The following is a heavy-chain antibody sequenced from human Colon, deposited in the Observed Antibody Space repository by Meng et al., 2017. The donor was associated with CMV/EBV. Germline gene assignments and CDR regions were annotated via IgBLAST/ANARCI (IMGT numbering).Heavy chain of an antibody. CDR1: GGSITDTYAY. CDR3: ARDRHSEVVIALQGTFDF. D-gene: IGHD2-21*01. Sequence: SETLSLTCTVSGGSITDTYAYWGWVRQSPGKGLEWIGDVYFSGGARYNPSLKSRVTISVDTSKNQFSLRVNSVTAADSAVYYCARDRHSEVVIALQGTFDFWGQGTKVTVSS. CDR2: VYFSGGA. J-gene: IGHJ3*01. V-gene: IGHV4-39*07.